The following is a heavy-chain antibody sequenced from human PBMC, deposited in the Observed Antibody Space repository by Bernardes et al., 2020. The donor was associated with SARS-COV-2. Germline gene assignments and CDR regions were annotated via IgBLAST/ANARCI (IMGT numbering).Heavy chain of an antibody. CDR1: GFTFSSHA. CDR3: AREAISDYYYGMDV. V-gene: IGHV3-30-3*01. CDR2: ISYDGSNK. D-gene: IGHD3-3*01. Sequence: GGSLRLSCAASGFTFSSHAKHWVRQAPGKGLEWVAVISYDGSNKYYADSVKGRFTISRDKSKNTLYLQMNSLRAEDTAVYYCAREAISDYYYGMDVCGQGTTLTVSS. J-gene: IGHJ6*02.